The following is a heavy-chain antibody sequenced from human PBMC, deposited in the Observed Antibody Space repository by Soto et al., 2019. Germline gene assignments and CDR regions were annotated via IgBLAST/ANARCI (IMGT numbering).Heavy chain of an antibody. CDR1: GGTFNKYA. Sequence: QVQLVQSGAEVKHPGSAVKVSCKASGGTFNKYAMNWVRQAPGQGFEWMGGIIPIFDTPNYAQKFQGRVTITVDESTSSAYMDLRSLRFEDTAVYYCARSIGSGGVIGGFDYWGQGTLVTVSS. J-gene: IGHJ4*02. CDR2: IIPIFDTP. V-gene: IGHV1-69*01. D-gene: IGHD3-16*02. CDR3: ARSIGSGGVIGGFDY.